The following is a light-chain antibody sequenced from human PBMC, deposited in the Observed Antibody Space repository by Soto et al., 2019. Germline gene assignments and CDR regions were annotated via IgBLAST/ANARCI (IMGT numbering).Light chain of an antibody. CDR2: EVS. CDR1: SSDVGAYNY. CDR3: TSYAGSDIWV. Sequence: QSALTQPPSASGSPGQSVTISCTGTSSDVGAYNYVSCYQQYPGKAPKLMIYEVSKRPSGVPDRFSGSKSGKTASLTVSGLQPEDEADYYCTSYAGSDIWVFGGGTKVTVL. V-gene: IGLV2-8*01. J-gene: IGLJ3*02.